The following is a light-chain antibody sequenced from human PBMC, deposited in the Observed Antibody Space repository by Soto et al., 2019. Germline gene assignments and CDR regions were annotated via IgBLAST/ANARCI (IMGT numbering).Light chain of an antibody. Sequence: QPVLTQPPSLSGAPGQRVTISCTGSTSNIGAGYDVHWYQQLPKTAPKLLIYGNINRPSGVPDRFSGSKSGTSASLAITGLQAEDEADYYCQSYDNSLSGWVFGGGTKLTVL. CDR2: GNI. V-gene: IGLV1-40*01. J-gene: IGLJ2*01. CDR3: QSYDNSLSGWV. CDR1: TSNIGAGYD.